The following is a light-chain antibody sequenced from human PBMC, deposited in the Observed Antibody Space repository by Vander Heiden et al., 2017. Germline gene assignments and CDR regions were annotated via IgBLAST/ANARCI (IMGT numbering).Light chain of an antibody. J-gene: IGLJ3*02. Sequence: QSALPQPASVSGSPGQSISCPGTSSDVVSSNLVSWYQQHPGKAPKLMIYEVRKRPSGVSNRCSGSKSGNTASLTISGLQAEDEADYYCCSYAGSSTWVFGGGTKLTVL. CDR1: SSDVVSSNL. CDR3: CSYAGSSTWV. V-gene: IGLV2-23*02. CDR2: EVR.